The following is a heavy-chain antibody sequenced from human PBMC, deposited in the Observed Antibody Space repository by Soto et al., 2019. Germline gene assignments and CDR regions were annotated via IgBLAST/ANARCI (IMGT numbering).Heavy chain of an antibody. CDR1: GFTFSNYA. J-gene: IGHJ5*02. CDR3: ARDAISMVRRTNTWFDP. D-gene: IGHD3-10*01. Sequence: EVQLLESGGGLVQPGGSLTLSCAASGFTFSNYAMSWVRQAQGKGLEWVSAISGGGISTYYADSVRGRFTISRDNSRNTLYLRMNRLRAEDTAVYYCARDAISMVRRTNTWFDPWGQGTLVTVSS. CDR2: ISGGGIST. V-gene: IGHV3-23*01.